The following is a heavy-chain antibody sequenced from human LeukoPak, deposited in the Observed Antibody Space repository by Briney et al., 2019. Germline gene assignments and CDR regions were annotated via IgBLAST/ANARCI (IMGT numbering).Heavy chain of an antibody. CDR3: ARRSVALDAFDI. D-gene: IGHD6-19*01. CDR2: IYYSGST. V-gene: IGHV4-59*08. CDR1: GGSISSYY. J-gene: IGHJ3*02. Sequence: SETLSLTCTVSGGSISSYYWSWIRQPPGKGLEWIGYIYYSGSTNYNPSLKSRVTISVDTSKNQFSLKLSSVTAADTAVYYCARRSVALDAFDIWGQGTMVTVSS.